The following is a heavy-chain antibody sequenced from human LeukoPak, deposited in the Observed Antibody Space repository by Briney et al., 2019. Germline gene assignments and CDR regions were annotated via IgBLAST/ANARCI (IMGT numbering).Heavy chain of an antibody. D-gene: IGHD6-13*01. CDR1: GFTFSSYA. CDR2: INGSGGST. V-gene: IGHV3-23*01. CDR3: EKDSYSKGDF. Sequence: PGGSLRLSCAASGFTFSSYAMSWVRQAPGKGLEWVSAINGSGGSTYYAESVKGRFTISRDNSKNTMYLQMNSLRAEDTAVYYCEKDSYSKGDFWGQGVLVTVSS. J-gene: IGHJ4*02.